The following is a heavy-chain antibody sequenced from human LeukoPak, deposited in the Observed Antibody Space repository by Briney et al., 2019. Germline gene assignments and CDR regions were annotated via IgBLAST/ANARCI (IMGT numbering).Heavy chain of an antibody. CDR2: IYSSGSI. J-gene: IGHJ6*03. CDR3: VRESLVASNYYMDV. D-gene: IGHD3-9*01. Sequence: SETLSFTCSGSGVSISGYYWSWIRQPAGKGLEWIGRIYSSGSINYNPSLKSRVTMSVDTSKNQFSLKLSSVTAADTAVYYCVRESLVASNYYMDVWGRGATVIVSS. V-gene: IGHV4-4*07. CDR1: GVSISGYY.